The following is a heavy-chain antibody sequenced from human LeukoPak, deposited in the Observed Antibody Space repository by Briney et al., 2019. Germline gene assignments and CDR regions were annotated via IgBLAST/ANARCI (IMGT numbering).Heavy chain of an antibody. Sequence: GASVKVSCKASGGTFSSYAISWVRQAPGQGLEWMGRILPIFGIANYAQKFQGRVTITADKSTSTAYMELSSLRSEDTAVYYCARAAAQDELGHFDYWGQGTLVTVSS. D-gene: IGHD7-27*01. V-gene: IGHV1-69*04. CDR2: ILPIFGIA. CDR3: ARAAAQDELGHFDY. CDR1: GGTFSSYA. J-gene: IGHJ4*02.